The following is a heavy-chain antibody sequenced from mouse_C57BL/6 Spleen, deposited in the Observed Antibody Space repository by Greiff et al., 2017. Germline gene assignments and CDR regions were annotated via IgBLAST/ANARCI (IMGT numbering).Heavy chain of an antibody. Sequence: QVQLKESGAELVKPGASVNLSCKASGYTFTEYTIHWVKQRSGQGLEWIGWFYPGSGSIKYNEKFKDKATLTADKSSSTVYMELSRLTSEDSAVYFCARHEDLRYYGSNDDWYFDVWGTGTTVTVSS. J-gene: IGHJ1*03. CDR3: ARHEDLRYYGSNDDWYFDV. CDR2: FYPGSGSI. D-gene: IGHD1-1*01. V-gene: IGHV1-62-2*01. CDR1: GYTFTEYT.